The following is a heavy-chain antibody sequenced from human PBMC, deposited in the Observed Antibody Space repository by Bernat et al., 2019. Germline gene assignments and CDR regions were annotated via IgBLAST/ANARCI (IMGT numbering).Heavy chain of an antibody. J-gene: IGHJ3*02. CDR2: IYTSGST. CDR3: AGLGRDYYDSSGYLISGAFDI. V-gene: IGHV4-4*07. Sequence: QVQLQESVPGLVKPSETLSLTCTVSGGSISSYYWSWIRQPAGKGLEWIGRIYTSGSTNYNPSLKSRVTMSVDTSKNQFSLKLSSVTAADTAVYYCAGLGRDYYDSSGYLISGAFDIWGQGTMVTVYS. D-gene: IGHD3-22*01. CDR1: GGSISSYY.